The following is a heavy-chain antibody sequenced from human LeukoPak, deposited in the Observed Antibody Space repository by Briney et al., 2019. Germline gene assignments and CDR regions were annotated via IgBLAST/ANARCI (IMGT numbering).Heavy chain of an antibody. CDR2: IIPIFGTA. V-gene: IGHV1-69*05. D-gene: IGHD3-22*01. J-gene: IGHJ5*02. Sequence: SVKVSCKASGGTFSSYAISWVRQAPGQGLEWMGGIIPIFGTANYAQKFQGRVTITTDESTSTAYMELSSLRSEDTAVYYCARVGYYDSSRGSWFDPWGQGTLVTVPS. CDR1: GGTFSSYA. CDR3: ARVGYYDSSRGSWFDP.